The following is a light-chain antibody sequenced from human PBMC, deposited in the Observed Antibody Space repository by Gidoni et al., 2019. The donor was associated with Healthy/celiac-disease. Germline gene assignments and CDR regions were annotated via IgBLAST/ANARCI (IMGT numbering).Light chain of an antibody. J-gene: IGLJ2*01. V-gene: IGLV2-23*02. CDR1: SSDVGSYNL. CDR2: EVS. Sequence: QSALHQPASVYGSPGQSITISCTGTSSDVGSYNLVPWYQQHPGKAPKLMIYEVSNRPSGVSNRFSGSKSGNTASLTISGLQAEDEADYYCCSYAGSSTSVIFGGGTKLTVL. CDR3: CSYAGSSTSVI.